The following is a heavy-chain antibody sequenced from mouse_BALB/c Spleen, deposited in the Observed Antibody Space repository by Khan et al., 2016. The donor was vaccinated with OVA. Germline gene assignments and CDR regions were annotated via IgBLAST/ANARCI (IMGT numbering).Heavy chain of an antibody. V-gene: IGHV3-2*02. Sequence: EVKLEESGPGLVKPSQSLSLTCTVTGYSITSGYGWNWIRQFPGNKLELMGYISYSGSTNYNPSLKSRISITRDPSKNQFFLQLNSVTTEDTATYYCARTARIKYWGQGTTLTVSS. J-gene: IGHJ2*01. CDR3: ARTARIKY. CDR2: ISYSGST. CDR1: GYSITSGYG. D-gene: IGHD1-2*01.